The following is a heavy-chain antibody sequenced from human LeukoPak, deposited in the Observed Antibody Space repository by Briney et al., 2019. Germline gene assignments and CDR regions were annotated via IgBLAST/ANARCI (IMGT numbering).Heavy chain of an antibody. CDR2: ISSSGSTI. CDR3: AKDRAGDAFDI. CDR1: GFTFSSYE. J-gene: IGHJ3*02. V-gene: IGHV3-48*03. Sequence: GGSLRLSCAASGFTFSSYEMNWVRQAPGKGLEWVSYISSSGSTIYYADSVKGRFTISRDNAKNSLYLQMNSLRAEDTAVYYCAKDRAGDAFDIWGQGTMVTVSS.